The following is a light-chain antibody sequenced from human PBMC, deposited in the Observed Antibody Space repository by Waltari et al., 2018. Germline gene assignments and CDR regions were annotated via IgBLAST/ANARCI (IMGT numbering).Light chain of an antibody. J-gene: IGLJ2*01. Sequence: QSALTQPDSVSGLPVQSITLSCPATSSDVGGVKYVSWYQKYPGKSPKVIIYDVSSRPSGVSNRFSGSKSGNSASLTISGLQAEDEADYYCSAFSSSTTGIFGGGTRVTVL. CDR1: SSDVGGVKY. CDR3: SAFSSSTTGI. CDR2: DVS. V-gene: IGLV2-14*01.